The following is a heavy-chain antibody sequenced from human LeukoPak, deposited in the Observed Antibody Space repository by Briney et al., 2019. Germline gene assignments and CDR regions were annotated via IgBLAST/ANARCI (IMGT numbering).Heavy chain of an antibody. CDR2: ISYDGSNK. Sequence: GGSLRLSCAASGFTFSSYAMHWVRQAPGKGLEWVAVISYDGSNKYYADSVKGRFTISRDNSKNTLYLQMNRLRAEDTAVYYCAKGGAVSSKSITMIRGTRRYYYYMDVWGRGTTVTISS. D-gene: IGHD3-10*01. CDR1: GFTFSSYA. CDR3: AKGGAVSSKSITMIRGTRRYYYYMDV. V-gene: IGHV3-30*04. J-gene: IGHJ6*03.